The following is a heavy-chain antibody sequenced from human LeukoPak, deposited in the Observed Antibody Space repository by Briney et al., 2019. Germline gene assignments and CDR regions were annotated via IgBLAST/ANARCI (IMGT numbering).Heavy chain of an antibody. CDR2: IHYDGSNN. D-gene: IGHD3-16*01. CDR3: AKDSYRVLGGVFDY. CDR1: GFTFSSYG. Sequence: GGSLRLSCAASGFTFSSYGMHWVRQAPGKGLESVAFIHYDGSNNYYADSVKGRFTLSRDNAKNSLYLQMNSLRAEDMALYYCAKDSYRVLGGVFDYWGQGTLVTVSS. V-gene: IGHV3-30*02. J-gene: IGHJ4*02.